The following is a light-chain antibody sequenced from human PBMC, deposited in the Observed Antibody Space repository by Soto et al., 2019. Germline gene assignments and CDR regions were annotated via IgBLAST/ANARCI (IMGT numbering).Light chain of an antibody. Sequence: QSALTQPASVSGSPVQSITISCTGTSSDVGAYNYVSWYQQNPGKAPKLMIFEVSDRPSGVSNRFSGSKSGNTASLTISGLHADDEADYCCSSYTSSNTLVFGGGTKLTVL. V-gene: IGLV2-14*01. J-gene: IGLJ2*01. CDR3: SSYTSSNTLV. CDR1: SSDVGAYNY. CDR2: EVS.